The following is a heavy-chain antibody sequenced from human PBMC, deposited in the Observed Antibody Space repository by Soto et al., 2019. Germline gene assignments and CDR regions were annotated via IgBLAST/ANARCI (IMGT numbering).Heavy chain of an antibody. Sequence: ASVKVSCKASGYTFTGYYMHWERQAPGQGLEWMGWINPNSGGTNYAQKFQGWVTMTRDTSISTAYMELSRMRSDDTAVYYCARADPPSFYYGMAGWGKGTTVSASS. J-gene: IGHJ6*01. CDR1: GYTFTGYY. V-gene: IGHV1-2*04. CDR2: INPNSGGT. CDR3: ARADPPSFYYGMAG.